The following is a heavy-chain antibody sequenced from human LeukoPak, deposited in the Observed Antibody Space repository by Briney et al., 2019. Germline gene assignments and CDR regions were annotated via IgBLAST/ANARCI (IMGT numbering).Heavy chain of an antibody. CDR3: ARDDLIVGSAGGDY. J-gene: IGHJ4*02. V-gene: IGHV1-2*02. CDR1: GYTFTGYY. Sequence: ASVKVSCKASGYTFTGYYMHWLRQAPGQGLEWMGWINPNSGGTNYAQKFQGRFTMTRDTSISTAYMELSRLRSDDTAVYYCARDDLIVGSAGGDYWGQGTLVTVSS. CDR2: INPNSGGT. D-gene: IGHD1-26*01.